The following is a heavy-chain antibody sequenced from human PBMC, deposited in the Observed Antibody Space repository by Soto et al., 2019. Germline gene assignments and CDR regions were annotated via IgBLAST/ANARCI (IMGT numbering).Heavy chain of an antibody. V-gene: IGHV1-58*01. CDR2: IVVGSGNT. J-gene: IGHJ6*02. CDR3: AVLMDLGIGWLQFGDYYYGMDV. D-gene: IGHD5-12*01. CDR1: GFTFTSSA. Sequence: ASVKVSCKASGFTFTSSAVQWVRQARGQRLEWIGWIVVGSGNTNYAQKFQERVTITRDMSTSTAYMELSSLRSEDTAVYYCAVLMDLGIGWLQFGDYYYGMDVWGQGTTVTVSS.